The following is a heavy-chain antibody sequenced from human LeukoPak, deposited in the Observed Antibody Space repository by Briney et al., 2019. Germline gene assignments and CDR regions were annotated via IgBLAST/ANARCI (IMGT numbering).Heavy chain of an antibody. J-gene: IGHJ1*01. CDR2: IYYSGST. Sequence: PSETLSLTCTVSGGSISSYYWGWIRQPPGKGLEWIGSIYYSGSTYYNPSLKSRVTISVDTSKNQFSLKLGSVTAADTAVYYCARESGYSSSWSDFQHWGQGTLVTVSS. D-gene: IGHD6-13*01. CDR3: ARESGYSSSWSDFQH. CDR1: GGSISSYY. V-gene: IGHV4-39*02.